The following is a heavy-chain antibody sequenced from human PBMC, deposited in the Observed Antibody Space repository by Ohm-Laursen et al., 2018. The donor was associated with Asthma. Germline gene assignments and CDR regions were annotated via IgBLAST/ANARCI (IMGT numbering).Heavy chain of an antibody. J-gene: IGHJ6*02. V-gene: IGHV1-69*13. CDR3: ARDGGIRAPSTRYYYYYGMDV. CDR2: IIPIFGTA. CDR1: GGTFSSYA. Sequence: ASVKVSCKASGGTFSSYAISWVRQAPGQGLEWMGGIIPIFGTANYAQKFQGRVTITADESTSTAYMELSSLRSEDTAVYYCARDGGIRAPSTRYYYYYGMDVWGQGTTVTVSS.